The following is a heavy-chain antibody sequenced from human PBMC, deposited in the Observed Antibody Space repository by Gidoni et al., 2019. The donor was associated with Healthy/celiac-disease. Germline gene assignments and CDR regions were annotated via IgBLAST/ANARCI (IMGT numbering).Heavy chain of an antibody. CDR2: IDPSDSYT. J-gene: IGHJ6*02. V-gene: IGHV5-10-1*01. Sequence: EVQLVQSGAGVKKPGESLRISCKGSGYSFTSYWISWVRQMPGKGLEWMGRIDPSDSYTNYSPSFQGHVTISADKSISTAYLQWSSLKASDTAMYYCARYGDYHGAYYYYGMDVWGQGTTVTASS. D-gene: IGHD4-17*01. CDR1: GYSFTSYW. CDR3: ARYGDYHGAYYYYGMDV.